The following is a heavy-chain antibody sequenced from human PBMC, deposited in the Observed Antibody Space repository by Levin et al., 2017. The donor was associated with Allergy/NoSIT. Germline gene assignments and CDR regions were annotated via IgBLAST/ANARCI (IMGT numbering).Heavy chain of an antibody. CDR3: ARVRKTAMVTWLDY. Sequence: PRASVKVSCKASGYTFTSYDINWVRQATGQGLEWMGWMNPNSGNTGYAQKFQGRVTMTRNTSISTAYMELSSLRSEDTAVYYCARVRKTAMVTWLDYWGQGTLVTVSS. V-gene: IGHV1-8*01. J-gene: IGHJ4*02. D-gene: IGHD5-18*01. CDR2: MNPNSGNT. CDR1: GYTFTSYD.